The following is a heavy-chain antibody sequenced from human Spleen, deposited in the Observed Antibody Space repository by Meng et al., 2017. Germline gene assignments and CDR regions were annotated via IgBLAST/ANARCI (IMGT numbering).Heavy chain of an antibody. CDR1: GFSFSGYA. J-gene: IGHJ4*02. CDR3: ARGYCGGECYLADY. Sequence: QVQLVESGGGVVQPGRSLILSCPASGFSFSGYAMHWIRQAPGKGLEWVAVISYDGSNKYYADSVKGRFTISRDNSKNTLYLQMNSLRAEDTAVYYCARGYCGGECYLADYWGQGTLVTVSS. D-gene: IGHD2-21*01. CDR2: ISYDGSNK. V-gene: IGHV3-30-3*01.